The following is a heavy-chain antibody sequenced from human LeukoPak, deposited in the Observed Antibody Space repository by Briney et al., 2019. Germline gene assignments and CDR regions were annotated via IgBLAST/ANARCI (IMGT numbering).Heavy chain of an antibody. CDR1: GFTFSSYW. CDR3: AKDYYDSSGYFSWGAFDI. J-gene: IGHJ3*02. CDR2: ISYDGSNK. D-gene: IGHD3-22*01. Sequence: GGSLRLSCAASGFTFSSYWMHWVRQAPGKGLEWVAVISYDGSNKYYADSVKGRFTISRDNSKNTLYLQMNSLRAEDTAVYYYCAKDYYDSSGYFSWGAFDIWGQGTMVTVSS. V-gene: IGHV3-30*18.